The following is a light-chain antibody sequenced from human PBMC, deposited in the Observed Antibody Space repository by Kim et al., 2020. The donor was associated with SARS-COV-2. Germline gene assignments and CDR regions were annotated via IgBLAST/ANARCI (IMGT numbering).Light chain of an antibody. CDR1: QGISSF. J-gene: IGKJ4*01. CDR2: AAS. CDR3: QQLSSYPLT. V-gene: IGKV1-9*01. Sequence: ASVGDRVTITCRASQGISSFLARFQQKPGKAPKLLIYAASTLESGVPSRFSGSGSGTEFALTISSLQPEDFATYSCQQLSSYPLTFGGGTKVDIK.